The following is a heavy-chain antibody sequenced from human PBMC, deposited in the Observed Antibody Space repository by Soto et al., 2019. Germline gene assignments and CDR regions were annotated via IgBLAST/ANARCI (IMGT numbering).Heavy chain of an antibody. CDR1: GGTFSSYA. Sequence: QVQLVQSGAEVKKPGSSVKVSCKASGGTFSSYAISWVRQAPGQGRAWMGGIIPIFGTAKYAQKFQARVTITADKSTSTAYTELSSLRSEDTAVYYCARVEMATITDYWYFDLWGRGTLVTVSS. V-gene: IGHV1-69*06. J-gene: IGHJ2*01. CDR3: ARVEMATITDYWYFDL. CDR2: IIPIFGTA. D-gene: IGHD5-12*01.